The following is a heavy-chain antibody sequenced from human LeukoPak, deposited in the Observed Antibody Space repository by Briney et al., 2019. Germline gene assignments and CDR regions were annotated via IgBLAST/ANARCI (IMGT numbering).Heavy chain of an antibody. Sequence: GASVKVSCKASGYNFFTYGITWVRQAPGQGLEWMGIINPSGGSTSYAQKFQGRVTMTRDTSTNTVYMELSSLRSEDTAVYFCARATLSDYYFNYWGQGTLVTVSS. CDR3: ARATLSDYYFNY. CDR2: INPSGGST. CDR1: GYNFFTYG. J-gene: IGHJ4*02. V-gene: IGHV1-46*01.